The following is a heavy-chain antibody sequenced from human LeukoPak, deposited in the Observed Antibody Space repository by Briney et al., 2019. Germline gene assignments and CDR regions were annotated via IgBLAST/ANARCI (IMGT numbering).Heavy chain of an antibody. CDR3: ARRSAGSSSSSGNLYWYFDL. J-gene: IGHJ2*01. CDR2: MNPNSGNT. Sequence: GASVKVSCKASGYTFTSYDINWVRQATGQGLEWMGWMNPNSGNTGYAQKFQGRVTITRNTSISTAYMELSSLRSEDTAVYYCARRSAGSSSSSGNLYWYFDLWGRGTLVTVSS. V-gene: IGHV1-8*03. D-gene: IGHD6-6*01. CDR1: GYTFTSYD.